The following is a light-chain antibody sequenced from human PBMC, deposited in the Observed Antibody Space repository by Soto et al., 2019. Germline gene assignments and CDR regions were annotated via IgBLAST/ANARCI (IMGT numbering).Light chain of an antibody. CDR1: QSVSSN. CDR3: QQYGSSPT. J-gene: IGKJ4*01. CDR2: GAS. Sequence: EIVMTQSPATLSVSPGERATLSCRASQSVSSNLAWYQQKPGQAPRLLIYGASTRATGIPARFSGSGSGTEFTLTISRLEPEDFAVYYCQQYGSSPTLGGGTKVDIK. V-gene: IGKV3-15*01.